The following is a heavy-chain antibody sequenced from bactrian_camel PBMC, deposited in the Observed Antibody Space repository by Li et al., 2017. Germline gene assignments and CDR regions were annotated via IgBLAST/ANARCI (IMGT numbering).Heavy chain of an antibody. D-gene: IGHD6*01. V-gene: IGHV3S1*01. Sequence: HVQLVESGGGLVQPGGSLRLSCTTSGFIFSDFWMYWVRQAPGKGLEWVSFINPADGTFNYADSVKGRFTISVDNGEDKVYLQMDSLKPEDTGMYYCAALRFGCSARSSTGAAYWGQGTQGTV. J-gene: IGHJ4*01. CDR2: INPADGTF. CDR3: AALRFGCSARSSTGAAY. CDR1: GFIFSDFW.